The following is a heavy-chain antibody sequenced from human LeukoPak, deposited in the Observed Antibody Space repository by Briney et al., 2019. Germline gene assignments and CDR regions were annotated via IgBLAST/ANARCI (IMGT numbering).Heavy chain of an antibody. V-gene: IGHV4-30-4*01. CDR2: IYYRGNT. Sequence: SETLSLTCTVSGGSITSGHSYWSWIRQPPGKGLEWIGYIYYRGNTYYNPSLKSRVTISVDTSKNQFSLELNSVTAADMAVYYCAGSSGYYYPLRYWGQGTLVTVSS. D-gene: IGHD3-22*01. CDR3: AGSSGYYYPLRY. J-gene: IGHJ4*02. CDR1: GGSITSGHSY.